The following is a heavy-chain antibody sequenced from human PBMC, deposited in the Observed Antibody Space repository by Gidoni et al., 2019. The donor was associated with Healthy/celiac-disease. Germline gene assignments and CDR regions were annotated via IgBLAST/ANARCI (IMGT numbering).Heavy chain of an antibody. CDR2: INPNSGGT. D-gene: IGHD4-4*01. CDR1: GYTFTGYY. Sequence: QVQLVQSGAEVKKPGASVKVSCKASGYTFTGYYMHWVRQAPGQGLEWMGWINPNSGGTNYAQKFQGWVTMTRDTSISTAYMELSRLRSDDTAVYYCARGEVTQYYYYGMDVWGQGTTVTVSS. CDR3: ARGEVTQYYYYGMDV. V-gene: IGHV1-2*04. J-gene: IGHJ6*02.